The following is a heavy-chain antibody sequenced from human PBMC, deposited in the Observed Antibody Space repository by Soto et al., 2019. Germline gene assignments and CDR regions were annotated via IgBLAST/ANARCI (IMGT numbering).Heavy chain of an antibody. Sequence: QVQLQESGPGLVKPSDTLSLTCAVSGYSISSSNWWGWIRQPPGKGLERIGYIYYSGTTYYNPSLKGRVTMSGDTSKNQFSLKLTSVTAVETAVYYCARREIQGPIDYWGRRSLVTVSS. CDR3: ARREIQGPIDY. CDR1: GYSISSSNW. D-gene: IGHD1-26*01. V-gene: IGHV4-28*01. J-gene: IGHJ4*02. CDR2: IYYSGTT.